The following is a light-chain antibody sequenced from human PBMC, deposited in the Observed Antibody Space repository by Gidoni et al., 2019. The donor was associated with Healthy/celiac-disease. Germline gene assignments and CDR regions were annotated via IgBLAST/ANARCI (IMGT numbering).Light chain of an antibody. V-gene: IGKV3-11*01. Sequence: EIVLTQSPATLSLSPGERATIPCRASQSVRSYLAWYQQKPGQAPRLLIYDASNRSNGIPARFSGSGSGTDFTLTISSLEPEDFAVYYCQQRSNWLSITFGQXTRLEIK. J-gene: IGKJ5*01. CDR3: QQRSNWLSIT. CDR1: QSVRSY. CDR2: DAS.